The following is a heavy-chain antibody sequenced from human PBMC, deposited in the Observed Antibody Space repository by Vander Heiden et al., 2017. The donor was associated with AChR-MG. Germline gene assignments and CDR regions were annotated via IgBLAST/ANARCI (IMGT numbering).Heavy chain of an antibody. CDR3: ARRGSYSSSSGSHYMDV. J-gene: IGHJ6*03. CDR1: GGTFSSYA. CDR2: IIPIFGTA. D-gene: IGHD6-6*01. V-gene: IGHV1-69*06. Sequence: QVQLVQSGAEVKKPGSSVKVSCKASGGTFSSYAISWVRQAPGQGLEWMGGIIPIFGTANYAQKFQGRVTITADKSTSTAYMELSSLRSEDTAVYYCARRGSYSSSSGSHYMDVWGKGTTVTVSS.